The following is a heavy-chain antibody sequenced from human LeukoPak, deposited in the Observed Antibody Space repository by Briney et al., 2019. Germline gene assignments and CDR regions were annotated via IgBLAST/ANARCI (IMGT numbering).Heavy chain of an antibody. CDR1: GGSISDYY. CDR3: ARSAYCDGDCYSVYFDY. D-gene: IGHD2-21*02. CDR2: IYYSGTT. Sequence: SETLSLTCTVPGGSISDYYWSWIRQPPGKGLEWIGYIYYSGTTNYNPSLKSRVTISVDTSKNQFSLKLSSVTAADTAVYYCARSAYCDGDCYSVYFDYWGQGTLVTVSS. V-gene: IGHV4-59*01. J-gene: IGHJ4*02.